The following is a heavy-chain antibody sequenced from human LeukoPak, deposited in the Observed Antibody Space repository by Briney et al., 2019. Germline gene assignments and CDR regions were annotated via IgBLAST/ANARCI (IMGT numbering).Heavy chain of an antibody. CDR2: IRYDGSNK. CDR3: AKPTTYDYVWGSYPANFDY. J-gene: IGHJ4*02. CDR1: GFTFSSYG. D-gene: IGHD3-16*02. V-gene: IGHV3-30*02. Sequence: GGSLRLSCAASGFTFSSYGMHWVRQAPGKGLEWVAFIRYDGSNKYYADSVKGRFTISRDNSKNTLYLQMNSLRAEDTAVYYCAKPTTYDYVWGSYPANFDYWGQGTLVTVSS.